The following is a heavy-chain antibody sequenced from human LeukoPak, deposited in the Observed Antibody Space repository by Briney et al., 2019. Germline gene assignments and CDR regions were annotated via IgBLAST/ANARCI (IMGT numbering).Heavy chain of an antibody. V-gene: IGHV3-15*01. CDR1: GFTFSNAW. J-gene: IGHJ6*03. Sequence: PGGSLRLSCAASGFTFSNAWMSWVRQAPGKGLEWVGRIKSKTDGGTTDYAAPVKGRFTISRDDSKNTLYLQMNSLKTEDTAVYYCTTDGDCSSTSCYVEDHYYYYYMDVWGKGTMVTVSS. CDR3: TTDGDCSSTSCYVEDHYYYYYMDV. CDR2: IKSKTDGGTT. D-gene: IGHD2-2*01.